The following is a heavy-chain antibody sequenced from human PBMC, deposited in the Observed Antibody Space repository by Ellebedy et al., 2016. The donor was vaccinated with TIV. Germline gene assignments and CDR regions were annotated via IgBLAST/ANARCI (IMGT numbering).Heavy chain of an antibody. V-gene: IGHV4-59*11. Sequence: SETLSLTXTVSGDSISSHYWSWIRQPPGRGLEWIGYIYSSGRTNYNPSLKGRVTMSVDTSKNQFSLRLSSVTAADTGVYYCARTTAFDVWGQGTMVTVSS. CDR1: GDSISSHY. D-gene: IGHD1-14*01. CDR2: IYSSGRT. CDR3: ARTTAFDV. J-gene: IGHJ3*01.